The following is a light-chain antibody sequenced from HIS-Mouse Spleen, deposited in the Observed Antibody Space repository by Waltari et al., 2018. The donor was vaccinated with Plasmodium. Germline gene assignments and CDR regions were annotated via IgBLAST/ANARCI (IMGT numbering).Light chain of an antibody. Sequence: SYELTQPPSVSVSPGQTARITCSGDALPKKYAYWYQQKSGQAPVLVNYEDSKRPSGIPERVSGSSSGTMATLTISGAQVEDEADYYCYSTDSSGNHRVFGGGTKLTVL. J-gene: IGLJ3*02. CDR1: ALPKKY. CDR2: EDS. V-gene: IGLV3-10*01. CDR3: YSTDSSGNHRV.